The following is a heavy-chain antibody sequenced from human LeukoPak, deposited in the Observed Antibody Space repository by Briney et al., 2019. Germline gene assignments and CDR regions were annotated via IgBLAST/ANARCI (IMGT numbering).Heavy chain of an antibody. CDR2: ISGSGGST. V-gene: IGHV3-23*01. CDR1: GFTFSSYA. D-gene: IGHD1-26*01. J-gene: IGHJ4*02. Sequence: GASPRLSCAASGFTFSSYAMSWVRQAPGKGLEWVSAISGSGGSTYYADSVKGRFTISRDNSKNTLYLQMNSLRAEDTAVYYCAKGIVGATRGADYWGQGTLVTVSS. CDR3: AKGIVGATRGADY.